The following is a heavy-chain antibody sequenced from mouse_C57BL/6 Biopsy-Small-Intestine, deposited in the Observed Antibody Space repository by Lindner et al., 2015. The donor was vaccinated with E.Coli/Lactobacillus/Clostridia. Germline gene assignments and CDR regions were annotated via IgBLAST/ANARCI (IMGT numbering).Heavy chain of an antibody. Sequence: LQESGPELVKPGASVKMSCKASGYSFTGYNMHWVKQSHGKSLEWIGYIGPYNGATSYNQKFKGKATLTVDKSSSTAYMQLNSLTSEDSAVYYCASYSNYWFAYWGQGTLVTVSA. V-gene: IGHV1S135*01. D-gene: IGHD2-5*01. J-gene: IGHJ3*01. CDR2: IGPYNGAT. CDR1: GYSFTGYN. CDR3: ASYSNYWFAY.